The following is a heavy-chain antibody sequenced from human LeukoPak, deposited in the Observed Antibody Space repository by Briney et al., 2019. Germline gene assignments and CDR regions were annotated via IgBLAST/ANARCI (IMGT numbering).Heavy chain of an antibody. D-gene: IGHD3-10*01. Sequence: GASVKVSCKASGYTFTGYYIHWVRRAPGQGLEWMGCINPNSGGTNYAQKFQGRVTMTRDTSITTAYMELSRLRSDDTAVYYCARCTYYYGSRSCSPFDYWGQGTLVTVSS. CDR1: GYTFTGYY. J-gene: IGHJ4*02. V-gene: IGHV1-2*02. CDR2: INPNSGGT. CDR3: ARCTYYYGSRSCSPFDY.